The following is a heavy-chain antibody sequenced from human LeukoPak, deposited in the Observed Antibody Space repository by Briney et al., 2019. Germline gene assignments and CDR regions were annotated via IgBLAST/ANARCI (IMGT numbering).Heavy chain of an antibody. D-gene: IGHD3-3*01. V-gene: IGHV3-30*18. Sequence: PGGSLRLSCAASGFTFSSYGMHWVRQAPGKGLEWVAVISYDGSNKYYADSVKGRFTISRDNSKNTLYLQMNSLRAEDTAVYYCAKDPTIFGVVTSGMDVWGQGTTVTVSS. J-gene: IGHJ6*02. CDR1: GFTFSSYG. CDR2: ISYDGSNK. CDR3: AKDPTIFGVVTSGMDV.